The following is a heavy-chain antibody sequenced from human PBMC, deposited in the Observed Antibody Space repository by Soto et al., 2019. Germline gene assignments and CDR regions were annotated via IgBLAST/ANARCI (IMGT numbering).Heavy chain of an antibody. CDR2: IYYSGST. J-gene: IGHJ3*02. CDR3: ARGGNYVAFDI. D-gene: IGHD1-7*01. V-gene: IGHV4-59*08. CDR1: GGSISSYY. Sequence: SETLSLTCTVSGGSISSYYWSWIRQPPGKGLEWIGYIYYSGSTYYNPSLKSRVTISVDTSKNQFSLKLSSVTAADTAVYYCARGGNYVAFDIWGQGTMVTVSS.